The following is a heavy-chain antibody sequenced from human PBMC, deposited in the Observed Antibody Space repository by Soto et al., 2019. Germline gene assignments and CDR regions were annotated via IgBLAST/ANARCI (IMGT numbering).Heavy chain of an antibody. J-gene: IGHJ6*02. Sequence: SETLSLTCTVSGDSISRNGYFWTWIRQHPGKGLEWIGYIYYSGSSYYNPSLKSRVIIPVDTSKNHFSLNLTAVTAADTAVYYCARGTMLRGPGYYYAMDVWGQGTTVTVSS. CDR1: GDSISRNGYF. CDR2: IYYSGSS. V-gene: IGHV4-31*03. CDR3: ARGTMLRGPGYYYAMDV. D-gene: IGHD3-10*01.